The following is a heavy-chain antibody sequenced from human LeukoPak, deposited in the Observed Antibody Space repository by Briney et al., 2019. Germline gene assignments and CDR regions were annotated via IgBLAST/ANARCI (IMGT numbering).Heavy chain of an antibody. CDR2: ISGSGGST. D-gene: IGHD2-21*02. Sequence: GGSLRLSCEASGFTFGSYAMYWVRQAPGKGLEWVSAISGSGGSTYYADSVKGRFTISRDNSKNTLYLQMNSLRAEDTAVYYCARLTATYDYWGQGTLVTVSS. CDR1: GFTFGSYA. J-gene: IGHJ4*02. CDR3: ARLTATYDY. V-gene: IGHV3-23*01.